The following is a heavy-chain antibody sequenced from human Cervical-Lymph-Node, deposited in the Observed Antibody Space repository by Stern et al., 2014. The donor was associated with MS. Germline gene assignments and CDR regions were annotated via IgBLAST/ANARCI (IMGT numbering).Heavy chain of an antibody. D-gene: IGHD1-26*01. Sequence: VQLVESGAEVKKPGASVKVSCKASGYTFTSYYIHWVRQAPGQGLEWMGIINPSGGSTSYAKKFQGRGTMTRDTSTSTVYMELSSLRSEDTAVYYCARGGRYSGSYEGGFDYWGQGTLVTVSS. V-gene: IGHV1-46*01. CDR3: ARGGRYSGSYEGGFDY. CDR2: INPSGGST. CDR1: GYTFTSYY. J-gene: IGHJ4*02.